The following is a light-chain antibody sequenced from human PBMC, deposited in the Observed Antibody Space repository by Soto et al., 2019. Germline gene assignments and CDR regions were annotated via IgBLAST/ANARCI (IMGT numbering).Light chain of an antibody. Sequence: QPVLTQPPSVSGAPGQRVTISCTGSNSNIGAGFDVHWYQQFPGTAPKLLIYRNNQRPSGVPDRFSGSKSGTSASLAITGLQAEDEADYYCQSFWVFGGGTKLTVL. V-gene: IGLV1-40*01. CDR2: RNN. CDR1: NSNIGAGFD. CDR3: QSFWV. J-gene: IGLJ2*01.